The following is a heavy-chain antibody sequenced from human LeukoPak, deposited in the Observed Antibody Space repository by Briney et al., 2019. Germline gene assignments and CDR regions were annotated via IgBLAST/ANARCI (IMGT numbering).Heavy chain of an antibody. V-gene: IGHV3-30-3*01. J-gene: IGHJ4*02. Sequence: GRSLRLSCAASGFTFSSYAMHWVRQAPGKGLEWVAVISYDGSNKYYADSVKGRFTTSRDNSKNTLYLQMNSLRAEDTAVYYCARDRVVAAARYFDYWGQGTLVTVSS. CDR2: ISYDGSNK. D-gene: IGHD2-15*01. CDR3: ARDRVVAAARYFDY. CDR1: GFTFSSYA.